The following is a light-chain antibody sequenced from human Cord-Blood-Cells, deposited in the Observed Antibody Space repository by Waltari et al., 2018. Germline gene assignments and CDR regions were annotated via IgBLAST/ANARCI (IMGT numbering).Light chain of an antibody. CDR3: QQRSNWPPWT. Sequence: ELVLTQSPATLSLSPGERATLSCRASQSVRSYLAWYQQKPGQAPRLLIYDASNRATGIPARFSCSGSGTDFTLTINSLEPEDFAVYYCQQRSNWPPWTFGQGTKVEIK. CDR2: DAS. J-gene: IGKJ1*01. CDR1: QSVRSY. V-gene: IGKV3-11*01.